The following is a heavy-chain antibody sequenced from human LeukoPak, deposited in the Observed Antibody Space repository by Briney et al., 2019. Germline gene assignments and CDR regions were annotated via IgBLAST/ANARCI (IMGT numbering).Heavy chain of an antibody. D-gene: IGHD3-22*01. CDR2: ISGSGGST. V-gene: IGHV3-23*01. CDR3: AKDITRDYYDSSGYWNDAFDI. Sequence: GGSLRLSCAASGFTFSSYGMSWVRQAPGKGLEWVSAISGSGGSTYYADSVKGRFTISRDNSKNTLYLQMNSLRAEDTAVYYCAKDITRDYYDSSGYWNDAFDIWGQGTMVTVSS. J-gene: IGHJ3*02. CDR1: GFTFSSYG.